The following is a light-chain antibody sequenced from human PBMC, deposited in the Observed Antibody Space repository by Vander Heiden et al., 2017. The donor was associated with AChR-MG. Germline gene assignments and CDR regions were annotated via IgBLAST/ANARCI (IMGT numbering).Light chain of an antibody. CDR3: LQSDRFPWT. Sequence: DIQMTQSPSSLSASVGDRVTIPCLASQILSSYLNWYQQKPGKGPKLLIYTTSNRQSGVPSSFSGSGAGTDFTLTISSLQPEDFAIYYCLQSDRFPWTFGQGTKVEMK. J-gene: IGKJ1*01. CDR1: QILSSY. V-gene: IGKV1-39*01. CDR2: TTS.